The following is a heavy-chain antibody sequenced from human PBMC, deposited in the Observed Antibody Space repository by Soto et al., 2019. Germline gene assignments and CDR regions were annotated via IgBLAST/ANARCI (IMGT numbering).Heavy chain of an antibody. CDR2: IYHSGST. J-gene: IGHJ4*02. Sequence: SETLSLTCAVSGGSISSSNWWSWVRQPPGKGLEWIGEIYHSGSTNYNPSLKSRVTISVDKSKNQFALKLSSVTAADTAVYYCARDGRAGSGWPNGDFFDYWGQETLVTV. D-gene: IGHD6-19*01. V-gene: IGHV4-4*02. CDR1: GGSISSSNW. CDR3: ARDGRAGSGWPNGDFFDY.